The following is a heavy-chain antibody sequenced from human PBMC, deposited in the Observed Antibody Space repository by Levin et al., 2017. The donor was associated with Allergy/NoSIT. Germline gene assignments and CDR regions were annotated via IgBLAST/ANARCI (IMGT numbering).Heavy chain of an antibody. D-gene: IGHD6-13*01. CDR1: GYSFTSYW. J-gene: IGHJ6*02. Sequence: GESLKISCKGSGYSFTSYWIGWVRQMPGKGLEWMGIIYPGDSDTRYSPSFQGQVTISADKSISTAYLQWSSLKASDTAMYYCARHLIAAAANDYYYYGMDVWGQGTTVTVSS. V-gene: IGHV5-51*01. CDR2: IYPGDSDT. CDR3: ARHLIAAAANDYYYYGMDV.